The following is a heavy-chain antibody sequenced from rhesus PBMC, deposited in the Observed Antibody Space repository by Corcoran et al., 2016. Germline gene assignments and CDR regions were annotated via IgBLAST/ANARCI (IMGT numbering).Heavy chain of an antibody. CDR1: GYTFTDYY. CDR2: INPYNGNT. D-gene: IGHD2-8*01. J-gene: IGHJ6*01. V-gene: IGHV1S2*01. Sequence: QVQLVQSGAEVKKPGSSVKVSCKASGYTFTDYYMHWVRQAPRQGLEWMGWINPYNGNTKYAQKFQGRVTMTRDTSTSTAYMELSSLRSEDTAVYYCAREGALGYCSGGVCPLDSWGQGVVVTVSS. CDR3: AREGALGYCSGGVCPLDS.